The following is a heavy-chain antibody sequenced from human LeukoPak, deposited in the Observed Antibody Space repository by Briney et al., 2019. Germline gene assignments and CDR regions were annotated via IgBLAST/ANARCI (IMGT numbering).Heavy chain of an antibody. Sequence: PSETLSLTCTVSGGSISSGGYYWSWIRQHPGKGLEWIGYIYYSGSTYYNPSLKSRVTISVDTSKNQFPLKLSSVTAADTAVYYCARDQATVTTGPHAFDIWGQGTMVTVSS. CDR2: IYYSGST. J-gene: IGHJ3*02. CDR3: ARDQATVTTGPHAFDI. CDR1: GGSISSGGYY. V-gene: IGHV4-31*03. D-gene: IGHD4-17*01.